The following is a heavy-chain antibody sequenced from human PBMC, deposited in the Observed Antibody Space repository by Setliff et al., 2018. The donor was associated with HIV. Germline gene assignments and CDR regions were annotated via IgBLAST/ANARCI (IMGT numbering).Heavy chain of an antibody. Sequence: SETLSLTCTVSGGSISSRSYYWGWIRQPPGKGREWIGSIFYSGSANYNPPLRSPVAMSVDTSKNQFSLKLTSVTAADTAVYYCAREDSSYNYFDYWGQGMLVTVSS. CDR3: AREDSSYNYFDY. J-gene: IGHJ4*02. CDR1: GGSISSRSYY. V-gene: IGHV4-39*02. D-gene: IGHD6-6*01. CDR2: IFYSGSA.